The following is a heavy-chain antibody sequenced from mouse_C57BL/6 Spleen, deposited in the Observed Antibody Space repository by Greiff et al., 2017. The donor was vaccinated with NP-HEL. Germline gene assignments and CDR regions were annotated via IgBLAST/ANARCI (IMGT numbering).Heavy chain of an antibody. D-gene: IGHD1-1*01. Sequence: VQLQQSGAELVMPGASVKLSCKASGYTFTSYWMHWVKQRPGQGLEWIGEIDPSDSYTNYNQKFKGKSTLTVDKSSSTAYMQLSSLTSEDSAVYYCASLLLRAPFDYWGQGTTLTVSS. V-gene: IGHV1-69*01. CDR3: ASLLLRAPFDY. CDR1: GYTFTSYW. J-gene: IGHJ2*01. CDR2: IDPSDSYT.